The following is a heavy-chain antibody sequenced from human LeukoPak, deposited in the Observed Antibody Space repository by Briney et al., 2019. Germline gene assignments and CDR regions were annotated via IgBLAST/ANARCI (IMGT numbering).Heavy chain of an antibody. V-gene: IGHV3-74*01. CDR3: ARDVTTYDSSGYYYKNPQKAFDY. CDR1: GFIFSSYW. CDR2: INTDGSST. D-gene: IGHD3-22*01. Sequence: PGGSLRLSCAASGFIFSSYWMHWVRHAPGKGLAWVSRINTDGSSTSYADSVKGRFTISRDNAKNTLYLQMNSLRAEDTAVYYCARDVTTYDSSGYYYKNPQKAFDYWGQGTLVTVSS. J-gene: IGHJ4*02.